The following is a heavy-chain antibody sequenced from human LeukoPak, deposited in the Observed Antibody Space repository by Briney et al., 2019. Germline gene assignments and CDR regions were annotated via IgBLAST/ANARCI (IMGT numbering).Heavy chain of an antibody. CDR3: ARHKSDTAMTYYFDY. CDR1: GYSFTRHW. CDR2: INPGDSDT. Sequence: GESLKISCKSSGYSFTRHWIAWVRQMPGKGLEWMGIINPGDSDTRYSPSFQGQVTFSADKSISSAYLQWSSLKASDTAMYYCARHKSDTAMTYYFDYWGQGTLVTVSS. V-gene: IGHV5-51*01. D-gene: IGHD5-18*01. J-gene: IGHJ4*02.